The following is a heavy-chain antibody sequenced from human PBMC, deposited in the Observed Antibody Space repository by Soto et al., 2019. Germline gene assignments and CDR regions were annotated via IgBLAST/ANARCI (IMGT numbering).Heavy chain of an antibody. Sequence: PSETLSLTCTVSGCSISSGGYAWTWIRQPPGKGLEWIGEIYHSGSTNYNPSLKSRVTISVDKSKNQFSLTLSSVTAAATAVYNCARGSFYYDSSGYAEVIDWFSPWARGTVLPFSS. V-gene: IGHV4-39*07. D-gene: IGHD3-22*01. J-gene: IGHJ5*02. CDR3: ARGSFYYDSSGYAEVIDWFSP. CDR2: IYHSGST. CDR1: GCSISSGGYA.